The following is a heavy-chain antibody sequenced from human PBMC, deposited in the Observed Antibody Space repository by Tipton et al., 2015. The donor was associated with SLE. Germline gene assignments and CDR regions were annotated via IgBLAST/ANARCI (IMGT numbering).Heavy chain of an antibody. J-gene: IGHJ2*01. CDR3: AREFLNPVTTVHYYFDL. D-gene: IGHD4-11*01. CDR1: GGSISSYY. Sequence: TLSLTCTVSGGSISSYYWSWIRQPAGGGLEWIGRIYTNEYTNYNPSLKSRDTMSVDTSKNHFSLKLISVTAADTAVYYCAREFLNPVTTVHYYFDLWGRGTLVTVSS. V-gene: IGHV4-4*07. CDR2: IYTNEYT.